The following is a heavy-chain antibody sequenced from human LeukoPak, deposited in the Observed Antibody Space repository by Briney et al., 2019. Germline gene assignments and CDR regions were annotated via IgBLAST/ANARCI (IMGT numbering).Heavy chain of an antibody. CDR3: ARGKNYYGSGSYYNVLSRVNHWFDP. J-gene: IGHJ5*02. D-gene: IGHD3-10*01. Sequence: SETLSLTCAVYGGSFSGYYWSWIRQPPGKGLEWIGEINHSGSTNYNPSLKSRVTISVDTSKNQFSLKLSSVTAADTAVYYCARGKNYYGSGSYYNVLSRVNHWFDPWGQGTLVTVSS. V-gene: IGHV4-34*01. CDR2: INHSGST. CDR1: GGSFSGYY.